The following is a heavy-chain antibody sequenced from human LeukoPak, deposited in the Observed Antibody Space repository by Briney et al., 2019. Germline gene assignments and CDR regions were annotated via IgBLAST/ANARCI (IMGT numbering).Heavy chain of an antibody. V-gene: IGHV4-4*07. CDR2: IYSSGIT. CDR3: ARDQGGYSSGLSFDN. D-gene: IGHD6-19*01. CDR1: GASISNYY. Sequence: SETLSLTCTVYGASISNYYWNWIRQPAGKGLEWIGRIYSSGITSHNPSLKGRVTLSVDTSKNQISLKLSSVTAADTAVYFCARDQGGYSSGLSFDNWGQGTLVTVSS. J-gene: IGHJ4*02.